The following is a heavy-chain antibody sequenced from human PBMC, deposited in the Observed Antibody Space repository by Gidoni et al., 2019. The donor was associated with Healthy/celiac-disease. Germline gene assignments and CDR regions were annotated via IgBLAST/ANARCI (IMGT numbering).Heavy chain of an antibody. V-gene: IGHV4-30-4*01. D-gene: IGHD3-10*01. J-gene: IGHJ5*02. CDR2: TYYSGST. Sequence: QVQLQESGPGLVKPSQTLSLTRTVSGGSISSGDHYWSWIRQPPGKGLEWIGYTYYSGSTYYNPSLKSRVTISVDTSKNQFSLKLSSVTAADTAVYYCARASIITMVRGRDWFDPWGQGTLVTVSS. CDR3: ARASIITMVRGRDWFDP. CDR1: GGSISSGDHY.